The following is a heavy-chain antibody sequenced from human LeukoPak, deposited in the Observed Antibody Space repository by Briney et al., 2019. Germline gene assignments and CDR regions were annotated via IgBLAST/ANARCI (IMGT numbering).Heavy chain of an antibody. V-gene: IGHV1-2*02. Sequence: GASVKVSCKASGYTFTGYYMHWVRQAPGQGLEWMGWINPNSGGTNYAQKFQGRVTMTRDTSISTAYMELSRLRSEDTAVYYCARASHRGYSGYAPSDYWGQGTLVTVSS. J-gene: IGHJ4*02. CDR1: GYTFTGYY. D-gene: IGHD5-12*01. CDR3: ARASHRGYSGYAPSDY. CDR2: INPNSGGT.